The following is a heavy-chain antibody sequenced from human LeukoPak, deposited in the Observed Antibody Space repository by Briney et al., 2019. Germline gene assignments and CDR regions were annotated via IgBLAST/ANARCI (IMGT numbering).Heavy chain of an antibody. Sequence: ASVKVSCKASGYTFTSYAMHWVRQAPGQRLEWMGWINAGNGNTKYSQKLQGRVTITRDTSASTAYMELSSLRSEDTAVYYCARAERITMVRGQELDYWGQGTLVTVSS. D-gene: IGHD3-10*01. V-gene: IGHV1-3*01. CDR2: INAGNGNT. CDR1: GYTFTSYA. CDR3: ARAERITMVRGQELDY. J-gene: IGHJ4*02.